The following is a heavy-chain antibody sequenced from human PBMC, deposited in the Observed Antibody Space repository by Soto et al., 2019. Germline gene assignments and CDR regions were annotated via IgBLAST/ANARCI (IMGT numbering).Heavy chain of an antibody. D-gene: IGHD3-3*01. CDR2: IDGSGTTK. Sequence: EVQLLESGGGLVQPGGSLRLSCGVSGFTFNDFEMNWVRQAPGKGLEWLAYIDGSGTTKNYADSVRGRFTISRDNPNDSLLLQKSSQRATETAIYYSERGFSRFNYWGQGTRDSVSS. J-gene: IGHJ4*02. CDR3: ERGFSRFNY. CDR1: GFTFNDFE. V-gene: IGHV3-48*03.